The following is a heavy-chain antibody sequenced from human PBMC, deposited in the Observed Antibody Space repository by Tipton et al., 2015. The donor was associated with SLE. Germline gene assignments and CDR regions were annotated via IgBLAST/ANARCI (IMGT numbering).Heavy chain of an antibody. CDR1: GGSFRGYP. Sequence: TLSLTCAVYGGSFRGYPWTWIRQPPGQGLEWIGEIADTGSPNYNPSLQSRATISLATSKSQFSLILNSLTAADTAVYYCARGPFQRWPPGAYWGQGTLVTVSS. J-gene: IGHJ4*02. D-gene: IGHD6-19*01. CDR2: IADTGSP. V-gene: IGHV4-34*01. CDR3: ARGPFQRWPPGAY.